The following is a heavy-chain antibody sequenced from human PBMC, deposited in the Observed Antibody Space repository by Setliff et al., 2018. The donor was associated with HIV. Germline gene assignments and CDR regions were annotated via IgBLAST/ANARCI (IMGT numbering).Heavy chain of an antibody. CDR3: ARDHCSSSGCYEYSYYGMDV. CDR2: ISAYNGNT. Sequence: ASVKVSCKASGGTFSSYAISWVRQAPGQGLEWMGWISAYNGNTNYAQKLQGRVTMTTDTSTSTAYMEVSRLRSDDTAVYYCARDHCSSSGCYEYSYYGMDVWGQGTTVTVSS. CDR1: GGTFSSYA. J-gene: IGHJ6*02. D-gene: IGHD2-2*01. V-gene: IGHV1-18*01.